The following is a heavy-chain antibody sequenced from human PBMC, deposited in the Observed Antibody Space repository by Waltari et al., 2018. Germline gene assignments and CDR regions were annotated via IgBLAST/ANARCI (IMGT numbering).Heavy chain of an antibody. CDR1: GGTFSSYA. CDR2: IIPIFGTA. CDR3: ARFDSSGPRSLHFDY. J-gene: IGHJ4*02. Sequence: QVQLVQSGAEVKKPGSSVKVSCKASGGTFSSYAISWVRQAPGQGLEWMGGIIPIFGTANYAQKFQGRVTITADESTSTAYMGLSSLRSEDTAGYYCARFDSSGPRSLHFDYWGQGTLVTVSS. V-gene: IGHV1-69*01. D-gene: IGHD3-22*01.